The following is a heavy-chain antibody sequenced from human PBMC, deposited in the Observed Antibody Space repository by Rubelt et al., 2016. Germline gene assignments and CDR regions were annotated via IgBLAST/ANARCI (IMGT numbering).Heavy chain of an antibody. CDR2: ISHEGSDK. CDR1: GFTFSTYA. CDR3: VRAPGTTVRFGFNP. V-gene: IGHV3-30*04. J-gene: IGHJ5*02. D-gene: IGHD1-7*01. Sequence: GGGVVQPGRSLRLSCAASGFTFSTYALHWVRQAPGKGLEWVAVISHEGSDKNYADSVKGRFTISRDNAKNTLYLQMTSLRADDTALYYCVRAPGTTVRFGFNPWGQGTLVTVSS.